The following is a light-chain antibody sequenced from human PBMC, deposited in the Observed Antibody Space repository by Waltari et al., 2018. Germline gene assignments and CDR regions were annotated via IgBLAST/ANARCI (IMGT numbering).Light chain of an antibody. V-gene: IGKV1-39*01. CDR3: QQSYS. CDR2: AAS. CDR1: QSSSDY. Sequence: DIQMTQSPSSLPASVGDRVTLTCRASQSSSDYLNWYQQKPGKAPKLLIYAASTLQSGVPSRFSGSGSGTDFALTISSLQPEDFATYYCQQSYSFGQGTRLEIK. J-gene: IGKJ5*01.